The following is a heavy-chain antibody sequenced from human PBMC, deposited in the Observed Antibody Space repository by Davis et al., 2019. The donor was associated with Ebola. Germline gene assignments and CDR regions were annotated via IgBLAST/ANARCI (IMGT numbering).Heavy chain of an antibody. J-gene: IGHJ4*02. D-gene: IGHD3-10*01. CDR3: ASLLTYYYGSGIYSSPYFFDY. V-gene: IGHV4-31*03. Sequence: SETLSLTCTVSGGSISSGGYYWSWIRQHPGKGLEWIGYIYYSGSTYYNPSLKSRVTMSVDTSKNQFSLQLSSVTAADTAVYYCASLLTYYYGSGIYSSPYFFDYWGQGTLVTVSS. CDR1: GGSISSGGYY. CDR2: IYYSGST.